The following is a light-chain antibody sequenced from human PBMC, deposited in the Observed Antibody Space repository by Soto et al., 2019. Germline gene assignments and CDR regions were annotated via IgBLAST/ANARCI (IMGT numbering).Light chain of an antibody. CDR2: DAS. J-gene: IGKJ4*01. Sequence: ETVLTQSPATLSLSPGERATLSCRATQSVDTKLVWYQQRPGQAPRLLIYDASNRATGIPARFSGSGSGTDFTLTISSLEPEDSAVYYCQQRSNWSPLTFGGGTKVEIK. V-gene: IGKV3-11*01. CDR3: QQRSNWSPLT. CDR1: QSVDTK.